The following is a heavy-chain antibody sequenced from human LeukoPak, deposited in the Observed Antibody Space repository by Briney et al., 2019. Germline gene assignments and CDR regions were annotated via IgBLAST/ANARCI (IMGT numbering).Heavy chain of an antibody. CDR2: IKQDGSEK. Sequence: GGSLRLSCAASGFTFSSYWMSWVRQAPGKGLEWVANIKQDGSEKYYVDSVKGRFTISRDNAKNSLYLEMDSLRVEDTAVYYCATGDDYDDYFDYWGQGTLVTVSS. J-gene: IGHJ4*02. CDR3: ATGDDYDDYFDY. D-gene: IGHD4-17*01. V-gene: IGHV3-7*01. CDR1: GFTFSSYW.